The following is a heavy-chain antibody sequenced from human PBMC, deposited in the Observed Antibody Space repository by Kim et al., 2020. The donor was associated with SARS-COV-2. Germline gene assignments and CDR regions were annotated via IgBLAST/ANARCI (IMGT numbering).Heavy chain of an antibody. CDR1: GFSFSSYE. CDR3: WTRDGYSFDY. Sequence: GGSLRLSCAASGFSFSSYEMNWVRQAPGKGLEWVSSITRSGSVKHHADSVKGRFTISRDNAENSLYLQMNSLRVEGTAIYYCWTRDGYSFDYWGQGTLVT. D-gene: IGHD2-21*01. J-gene: IGHJ4*02. CDR2: ITRSGSVK. V-gene: IGHV3-48*03.